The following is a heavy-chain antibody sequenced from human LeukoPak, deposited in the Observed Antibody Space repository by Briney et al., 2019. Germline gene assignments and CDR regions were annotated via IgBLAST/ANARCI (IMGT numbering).Heavy chain of an antibody. CDR3: ARGLTYYALLTAYYTFPYFDY. CDR2: IYYSGTT. V-gene: IGHV4-59*01. CDR1: GGSISRYY. Sequence: SETLSLTCTVSGGSISRYYWSWIRQPPGRGLEWVGYIYYSGTTNYNTSLKSRVTISIATSKNQCSLKLCSVTAADTAVYYYARGLTYYALLTAYYTFPYFDYWGQGTLVTVSS. J-gene: IGHJ4*02. D-gene: IGHD3-9*01.